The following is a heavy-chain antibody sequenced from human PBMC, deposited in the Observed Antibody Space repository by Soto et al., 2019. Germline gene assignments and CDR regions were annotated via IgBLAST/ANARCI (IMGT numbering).Heavy chain of an antibody. Sequence: GGSLRLSCAASGFTFDDYGMSWVRQAPGKGLEWVSGINWNGGSTGYADSVKGRFTISRDNAKNSLYLQMNSLRAEDTALYYCARAPQPGELLPIGYWGQGTLVTVSS. D-gene: IGHD1-26*01. V-gene: IGHV3-20*04. CDR3: ARAPQPGELLPIGY. CDR1: GFTFDDYG. J-gene: IGHJ4*02. CDR2: INWNGGST.